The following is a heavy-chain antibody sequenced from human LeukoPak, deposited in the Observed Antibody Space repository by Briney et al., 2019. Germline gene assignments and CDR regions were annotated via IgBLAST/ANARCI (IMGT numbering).Heavy chain of an antibody. CDR1: GYTFTGYY. CDR2: INPNSGGT. J-gene: IGHJ6*03. D-gene: IGHD3-3*01. V-gene: IGHV1-2*02. CDR3: ARGTYDFWSGSRLGDYYMDV. Sequence: GASVKVSCKASGYTFTGYYMHWVRQAPGQGLEWMGWINPNSGGTNYAQKFQGRVTMTRDTSISTAYMELSRLRSDDTAVYYCARGTYDFWSGSRLGDYYMDVWGKGTTVTVSS.